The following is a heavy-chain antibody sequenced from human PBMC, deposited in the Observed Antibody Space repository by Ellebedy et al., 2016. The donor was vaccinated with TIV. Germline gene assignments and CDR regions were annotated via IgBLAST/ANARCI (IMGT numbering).Heavy chain of an antibody. J-gene: IGHJ4*02. CDR2: IYYSGSA. CDR1: GGSTSTYY. Sequence: MPSETLSLTCSVSGGSTSTYYWSWIRRTPGKGLEWIGYIYYSGSANYSPSLKSRVTISIDTSKKQFSLRLNSVTAADTGVYYCATSPGSSTFDYWGQGALVTVSS. V-gene: IGHV4-59*08. CDR3: ATSPGSSTFDY. D-gene: IGHD5-12*01.